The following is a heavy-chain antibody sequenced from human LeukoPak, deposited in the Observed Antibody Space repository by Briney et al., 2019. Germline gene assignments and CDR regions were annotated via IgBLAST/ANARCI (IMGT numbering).Heavy chain of an antibody. CDR1: GYTFTSYD. CDR2: MNPNSGNT. J-gene: IGHJ6*03. Sequence: ASVKVSCKASGYTFTSYDINWVRQATGQGLEWMGWMNPNSGNTGYAQKFQGRVTMTRNTSISTAYMELSSLRSEDTAVYYCARSGDYGDYPFDYYYMDVWGKGTTVTISS. D-gene: IGHD4-17*01. CDR3: ARSGDYGDYPFDYYYMDV. V-gene: IGHV1-8*01.